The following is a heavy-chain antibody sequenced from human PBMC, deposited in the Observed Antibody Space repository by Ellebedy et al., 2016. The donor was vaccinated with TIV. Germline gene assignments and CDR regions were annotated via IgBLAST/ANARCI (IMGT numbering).Heavy chain of an antibody. Sequence: ASVKVSCXVSGYTFTRYGMSWVRQAPGQGLEWMGWIAVYNGHTKYAQKLQDRVVMTTETATSTVYMELRSLRSDDTAFYYCARDLRITARDYYPDYWGQGTLVTVSS. J-gene: IGHJ4*02. V-gene: IGHV1-18*01. CDR2: IAVYNGHT. D-gene: IGHD6-6*01. CDR3: ARDLRITARDYYPDY. CDR1: GYTFTRYG.